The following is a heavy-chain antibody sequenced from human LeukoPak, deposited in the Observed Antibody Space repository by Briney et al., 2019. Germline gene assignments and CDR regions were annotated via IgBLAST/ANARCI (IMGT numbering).Heavy chain of an antibody. CDR2: ISYDGSNK. CDR3: ARVPGGATDY. CDR1: GFTFSSYS. V-gene: IGHV3-30*03. D-gene: IGHD1-26*01. Sequence: GGSLRLSCAASGFTFSSYSMNWVRQAPGKGLEWVAVISYDGSNKYYADSVKGRFTISRDNSKNTLYLQMNSLRAEDTAVYYCARVPGGATDYWGQGTLVTVSS. J-gene: IGHJ4*02.